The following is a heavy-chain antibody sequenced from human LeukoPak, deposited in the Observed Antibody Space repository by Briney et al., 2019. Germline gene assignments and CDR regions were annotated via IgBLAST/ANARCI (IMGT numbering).Heavy chain of an antibody. Sequence: SETLSLTCTVSGGSISRYYWSWIRQPPGKGLEWIGYISYSGSTNYNPSLKSRVTISVDKSKNQFSLKLSSVTAADTAVYYCASTTLSSTSTYYFDYWGQGTLVTVSS. J-gene: IGHJ4*02. CDR1: GGSISRYY. CDR3: ASTTLSSTSTYYFDY. D-gene: IGHD2-2*01. CDR2: ISYSGST. V-gene: IGHV4-59*12.